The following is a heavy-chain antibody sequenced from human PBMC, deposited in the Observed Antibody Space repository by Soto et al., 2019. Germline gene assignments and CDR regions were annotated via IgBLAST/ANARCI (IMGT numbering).Heavy chain of an antibody. CDR1: GYSFTSYW. CDR3: ARLLSPSGGNRDY. CDR2: IYPGDSHT. V-gene: IGHV5-51*01. Sequence: LGESLKISCKGSGYSFTSYWIGWVRQMPGKGLEWMGIIYPGDSHTRYSPSFQGQVTISADKSISTAYLQWSSLKASDTAMYYCARLLSPSGGNRDYWGQGTLVTVSS. J-gene: IGHJ4*02. D-gene: IGHD2-15*01.